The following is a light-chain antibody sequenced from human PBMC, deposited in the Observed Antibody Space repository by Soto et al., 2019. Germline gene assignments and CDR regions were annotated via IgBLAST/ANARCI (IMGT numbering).Light chain of an antibody. CDR1: QSVKSN. J-gene: IGKJ5*01. V-gene: IGKV3-15*01. Sequence: EIMMTQSPATLSVSPGGRATLSCRASQSVKSNLAWYQQKPGQAPRLLIHGASTRATGIPARFSGSGSGTDFTLTISSLEPEDFAVYYCQQRSNWPGITFGQGTRLEI. CDR2: GAS. CDR3: QQRSNWPGIT.